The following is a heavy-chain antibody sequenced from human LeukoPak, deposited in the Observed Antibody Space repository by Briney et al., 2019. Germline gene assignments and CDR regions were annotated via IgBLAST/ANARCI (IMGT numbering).Heavy chain of an antibody. J-gene: IGHJ4*02. V-gene: IGHV4-39*07. D-gene: IGHD1-26*01. Sequence: SETLSLTCSVSDGSINSDTYYWGWIRQPPGKGLEWIASIYSGGNTFYNPSLKSRVTISIDTSKKQFSLKLTSVTAADTAVYSCARDQRSLFDVWGQGSLVTVSS. CDR3: ARDQRSLFDV. CDR1: DGSINSDTYY. CDR2: IYSGGNT.